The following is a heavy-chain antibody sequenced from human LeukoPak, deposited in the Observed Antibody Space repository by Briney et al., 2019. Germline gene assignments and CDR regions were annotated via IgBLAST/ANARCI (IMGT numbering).Heavy chain of an antibody. Sequence: PGGSLRLSRAASGFTLSSYGMHWVRQAPGKGLEWGAFIRYDGSNKYYADSVKGRFTISRDNSKNTLYLQMNSLRAEDTAVYYCAKIWGSYSEYYFDYWGQGTLVTVSS. CDR1: GFTLSSYG. CDR3: AKIWGSYSEYYFDY. J-gene: IGHJ4*02. D-gene: IGHD1-26*01. V-gene: IGHV3-30*02. CDR2: IRYDGSNK.